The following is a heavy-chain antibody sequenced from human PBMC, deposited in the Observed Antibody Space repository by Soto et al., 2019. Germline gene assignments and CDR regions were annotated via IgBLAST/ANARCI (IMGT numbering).Heavy chain of an antibody. J-gene: IGHJ4*02. D-gene: IGHD3-10*02. V-gene: IGHV3-33*01. Sequence: QVQLVESGGGVVQPGKSLRLSCAASGFTFSTYVMHWVRQAPGKGLEWVAVLWSDGSNKMYAVSVKGRFTISRDNSKNTVYLQLNNLRVEDTAVYYCVREGPKFVNDYWGQGTLVTVSS. CDR1: GFTFSTYV. CDR3: VREGPKFVNDY. CDR2: LWSDGSNK.